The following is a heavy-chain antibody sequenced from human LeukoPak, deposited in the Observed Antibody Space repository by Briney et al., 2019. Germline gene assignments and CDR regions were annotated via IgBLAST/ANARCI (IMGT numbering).Heavy chain of an antibody. D-gene: IGHD3-22*01. CDR2: IWYDGSNK. CDR3: ARGDCSGYHYRPEREYYFDY. CDR1: GFTFSSYG. V-gene: IGHV3-33*01. Sequence: GRSLRLSCAASGFTFSSYGMHWVRQAPGKGLEWVAVIWYDGSNKYYADSVKGRFTISRDNSKNTLYLKMNSLRAEDTAVYYCARGDCSGYHYRPEREYYFDYWGQGTLVTVSS. J-gene: IGHJ4*02.